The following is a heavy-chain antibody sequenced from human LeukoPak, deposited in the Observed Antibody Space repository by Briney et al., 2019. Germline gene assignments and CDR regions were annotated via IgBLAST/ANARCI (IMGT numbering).Heavy chain of an antibody. J-gene: IGHJ4*02. D-gene: IGHD6-6*01. Sequence: SETLSLTCTVSGDSISSYYWSWIRQPPGKGLEWIGYIYYSGGTNYNPSLKNRVTISVDTSKNQFSLKLSSVTAADTAVYYCARKLQLAGGFDNWGQGTLVTVSS. CDR2: IYYSGGT. CDR3: ARKLQLAGGFDN. V-gene: IGHV4-59*08. CDR1: GDSISSYY.